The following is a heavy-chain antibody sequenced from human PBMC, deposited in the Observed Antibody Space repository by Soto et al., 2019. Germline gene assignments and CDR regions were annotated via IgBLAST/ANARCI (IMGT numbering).Heavy chain of an antibody. J-gene: IGHJ5*02. CDR2: IKEDGSEK. CDR3: ARDSYSSSWYNWFDP. CDR1: GFTFSSYW. Sequence: PGGSLRLSCAASGFTFSSYWMSWVRQAPGKGLEWVANIKEDGSEKSYVDSVKGRFTISRDNAKNSLYLQMNSLRAEDTAVYYCARDSYSSSWYNWFDPWGQGTLVTVSS. D-gene: IGHD6-13*01. V-gene: IGHV3-7*01.